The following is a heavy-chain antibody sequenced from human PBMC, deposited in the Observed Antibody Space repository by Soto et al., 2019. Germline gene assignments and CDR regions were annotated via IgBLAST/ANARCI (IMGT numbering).Heavy chain of an antibody. CDR1: SGSIGSSNW. V-gene: IGHV4-4*02. CDR3: ATQTYSYNWHR. J-gene: IGHJ5*02. Sequence: QVQLQESGPGLVKPSGTLSLTCGVSSGSIGSSNWWSWVRQPPGRGLEWIGEISHGGTTNYNPSLESRVTMSLDKSRNQFSLKLSSVTAADTAVYYCATQTYSYNWHRWGQGTLVTVSS. D-gene: IGHD1-1*01. CDR2: ISHGGTT.